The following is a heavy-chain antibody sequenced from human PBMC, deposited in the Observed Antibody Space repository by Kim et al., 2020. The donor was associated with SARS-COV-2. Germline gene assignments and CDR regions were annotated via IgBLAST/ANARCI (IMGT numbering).Heavy chain of an antibody. Sequence: GGSLRLSCAASGFTFDDYGMSWVRQAPGKGLEWVSGINWNGGSTGYADSVKGRFTISRDNAKNSLYLQMNSLRAEDMALYHCARRVVAHAFDIWGQGTMVTVSS. CDR2: INWNGGST. CDR1: GFTFDDYG. CDR3: ARRVVAHAFDI. V-gene: IGHV3-20*01. D-gene: IGHD2-15*01. J-gene: IGHJ3*02.